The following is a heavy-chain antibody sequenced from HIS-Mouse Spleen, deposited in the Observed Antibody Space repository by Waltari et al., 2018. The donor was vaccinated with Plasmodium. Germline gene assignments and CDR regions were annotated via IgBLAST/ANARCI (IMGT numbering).Heavy chain of an antibody. CDR1: GGSISSSSYY. V-gene: IGHV4-39*07. J-gene: IGHJ4*02. CDR3: ARVAIWTITIFGVVDY. CDR2: IYYSGRT. Sequence: QLQLQESGSGLVKPSETLSLTCTVSGGSISSSSYYWGWYRQPPGKGLEWIGSIYYSGRTYYNPSVKSRVTRSVDTAKNQCTLKRCSVSAADTAVYYCARVAIWTITIFGVVDYWGQGTLVTVSS. D-gene: IGHD3-3*01.